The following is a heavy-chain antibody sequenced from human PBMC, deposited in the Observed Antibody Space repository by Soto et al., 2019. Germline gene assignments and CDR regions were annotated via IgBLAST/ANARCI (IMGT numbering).Heavy chain of an antibody. Sequence: QVQLVQSGAEVKKPGSSVKVSCKASGGTFSSYAISWVRQAPGQGLEWMGGIIPIFGTANYAQKFQGRVTITADETTSTSYIALSSLRSEYRAVYYCARDAVEAARPWWYYGMAVWGQGTTVTVSS. CDR2: IIPIFGTA. CDR1: GGTFSSYA. J-gene: IGHJ6*02. V-gene: IGHV1-69*01. D-gene: IGHD2-15*01. CDR3: ARDAVEAARPWWYYGMAV.